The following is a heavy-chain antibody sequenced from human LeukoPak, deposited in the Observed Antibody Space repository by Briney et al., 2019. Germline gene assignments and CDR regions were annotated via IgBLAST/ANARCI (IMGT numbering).Heavy chain of an antibody. CDR1: GYTFTSYG. J-gene: IGHJ4*02. Sequence: ASVKVSCKASGYTFTSYGISWVRQAPGQGLEWMGWISAYNGNTNYAQKLQGRVTMTTDTSTSTAYMELSRLRFDDTAVYYCARGSAKFGEFDFDYWGQGTLVTVSS. V-gene: IGHV1-18*01. CDR2: ISAYNGNT. D-gene: IGHD3-10*01. CDR3: ARGSAKFGEFDFDY.